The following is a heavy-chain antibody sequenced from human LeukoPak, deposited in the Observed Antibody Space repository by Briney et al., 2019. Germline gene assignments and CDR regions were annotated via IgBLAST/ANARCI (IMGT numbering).Heavy chain of an antibody. CDR2: VNPSGGST. V-gene: IGHV1-46*01. CDR1: RYTFTSYY. D-gene: IGHD1-26*01. Sequence: ASVKVSCKASRYTFTSYYMHWVRQAPGQGLEWMGIVNPSGGSTSYAQKFQGRVTMTRDTSTSTVYMELSSLRSEDTAVYYCARDSGSYFDYWGQGTLVTVSS. CDR3: ARDSGSYFDY. J-gene: IGHJ4*02.